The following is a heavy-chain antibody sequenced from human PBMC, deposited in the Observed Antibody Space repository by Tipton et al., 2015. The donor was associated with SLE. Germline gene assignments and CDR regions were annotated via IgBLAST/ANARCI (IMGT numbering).Heavy chain of an antibody. V-gene: IGHV4-34*01. D-gene: IGHD2-8*01. Sequence: TLSLTCVVYGGSLSDSYWGWVRQPPGKGLEYIGEINQSGSTNYNTSLNSRVTISIDTANNQFSLNLTSVTAADTAMYFCARKWGIWGQGTRVTVSS. J-gene: IGHJ3*02. CDR3: ARKWGI. CDR1: GGSLSDSY. CDR2: INQSGST.